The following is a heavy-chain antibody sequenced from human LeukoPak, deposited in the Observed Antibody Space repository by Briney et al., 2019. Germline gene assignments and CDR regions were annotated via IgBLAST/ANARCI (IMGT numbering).Heavy chain of an antibody. D-gene: IGHD4-23*01. Sequence: PGGSLRLSCVVSGFTFSSYAMHWVRQAPGKGLEWVAVISYDGSNKYYADSVKGRFTISRDNSKNTLYLQMNSLRAEDTAVYYCARAYGRWYKNAFDIWGQGTMVTVSS. CDR3: ARAYGRWYKNAFDI. CDR2: ISYDGSNK. V-gene: IGHV3-30*01. J-gene: IGHJ3*02. CDR1: GFTFSSYA.